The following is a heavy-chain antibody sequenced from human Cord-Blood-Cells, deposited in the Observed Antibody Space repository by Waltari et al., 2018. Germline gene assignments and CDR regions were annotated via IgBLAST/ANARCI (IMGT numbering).Heavy chain of an antibody. CDR1: GFTFSSYG. CDR2: ISYDGSNK. D-gene: IGHD3-10*01. J-gene: IGHJ6*03. Sequence: QVQLVESGGGVVQPGRSLRLSCAASGFTFSSYGMHWVRQAPGKGLEWVAVISYDGSNKYYADSVKGRFTISRDNSKNTLYLQMNSLRAEDTAVYYCAKEKEGRLHGGPHEPYYYMDVWGKGTTVTVSS. CDR3: AKEKEGRLHGGPHEPYYYMDV. V-gene: IGHV3-30*18.